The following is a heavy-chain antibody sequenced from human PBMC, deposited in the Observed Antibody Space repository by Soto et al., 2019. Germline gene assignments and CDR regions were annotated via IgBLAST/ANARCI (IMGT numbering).Heavy chain of an antibody. D-gene: IGHD6-19*01. CDR3: ARGSSGWYGAPYYYYHGMDV. Sequence: ASVKVSCKASGYTFTSYDINWVRQATGQGLEWMGWMNPNSGNTGYAQKFQGRVTMTRNTSISTAYMELSSLRSEDTAVYYCARGSSGWYGAPYYYYHGMDVWGQGTTVTVSS. J-gene: IGHJ6*02. CDR1: GYTFTSYD. V-gene: IGHV1-8*01. CDR2: MNPNSGNT.